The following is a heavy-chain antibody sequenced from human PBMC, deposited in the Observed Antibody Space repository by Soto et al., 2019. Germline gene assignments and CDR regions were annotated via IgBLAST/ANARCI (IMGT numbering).Heavy chain of an antibody. J-gene: IGHJ4*01. D-gene: IGHD1-26*01. Sequence: QVQLVESGGGLVNPGGSLRLSCTASGLTFSDYYLSWVRQARGQGQVWVSDISSSGTYTNYADSVKGRCTVSKDNGQNSLSLQMHSLTAEDTAVYYCAGNRWESAGEYYFDYWGHGTRVTVS. CDR1: GLTFSDYY. CDR2: ISSSGTYT. V-gene: IGHV3-11*06. CDR3: AGNRWESAGEYYFDY.